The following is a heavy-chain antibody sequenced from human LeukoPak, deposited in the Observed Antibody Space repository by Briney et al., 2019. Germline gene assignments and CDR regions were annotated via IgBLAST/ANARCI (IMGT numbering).Heavy chain of an antibody. CDR1: GGSISSGGYY. D-gene: IGHD2-15*01. Sequence: PSETLSLTCTVSGGSISSGGYYWSWIRPRPGQGLEWIGYIYYSGSTYSNPALKGPVTLSVDTSKNQLSLKLGTVAAADAAVYYCARGSFIAPTWFDPWGQGTLATVSP. J-gene: IGHJ5*02. V-gene: IGHV4-31*01. CDR2: IYYSGST. CDR3: ARGSFIAPTWFDP.